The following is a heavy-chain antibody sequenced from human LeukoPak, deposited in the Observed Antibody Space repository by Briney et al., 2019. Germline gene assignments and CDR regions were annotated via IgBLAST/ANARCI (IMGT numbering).Heavy chain of an antibody. V-gene: IGHV4-34*01. D-gene: IGHD5-18*01. CDR2: IYYSGST. J-gene: IGHJ4*02. CDR1: GESFSGYY. CDR3: AKSRGDSYNWVY. Sequence: SETLSLTCAVYGESFSGYYWNWIRQPPGKGLQWIGSIYYSGSTYYNPSLKSRVTISVDTSKNQFSLKLSSVAAADTAVYYCAKSRGDSYNWVYWGQGTLVTVSS.